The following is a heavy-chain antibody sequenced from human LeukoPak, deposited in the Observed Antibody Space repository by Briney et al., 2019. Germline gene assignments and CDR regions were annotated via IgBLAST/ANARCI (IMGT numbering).Heavy chain of an antibody. J-gene: IGHJ4*02. CDR1: GFTFSSYG. CDR2: IRYDGSNK. V-gene: IGHV3-30*02. CDR3: AKGGGSYYVYFDY. D-gene: IGHD1-26*01. Sequence: GGXXXLSCAASGFTFSSYGMHWVRQAPGKGLEGVAFIRYDGSNKYYADSVKGRFTISRDNSKNTLYLQMNSLRAEDTAVYYCAKGGGSYYVYFDYWGQGTLVTVSS.